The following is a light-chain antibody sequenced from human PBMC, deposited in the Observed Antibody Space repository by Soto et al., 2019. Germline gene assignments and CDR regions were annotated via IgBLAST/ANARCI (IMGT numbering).Light chain of an antibody. CDR3: QQYGSSPRN. J-gene: IGKJ2*01. CDR2: GAS. CDR1: QTINRNY. V-gene: IGKV3-20*01. Sequence: EIVLTQSPDTLSLSPGERATLSCRATQTINRNYVAWYQQKPGQTPKVLISGASSRAPGIPDRFTGSGSGTDFTLTISRLEPEDFAVYYCQQYGSSPRNFSQGTKLEI.